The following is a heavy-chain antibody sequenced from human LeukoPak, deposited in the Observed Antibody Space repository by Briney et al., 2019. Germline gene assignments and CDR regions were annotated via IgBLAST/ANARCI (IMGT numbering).Heavy chain of an antibody. CDR1: GFTFSNYG. CDR2: ISYDGSNK. Sequence: GGSLRLSCAASGFTFSNYGMHWVRQAPGKGLEWVALISYDGSNKYYADSVKGRFTISRDNSKNTLYLQMNSLKTEDTAVYYCTTDCDSTSCYAADAAQWGQGTLVTVSS. V-gene: IGHV3-30*03. D-gene: IGHD2-2*01. J-gene: IGHJ4*02. CDR3: TTDCDSTSCYAADAAQ.